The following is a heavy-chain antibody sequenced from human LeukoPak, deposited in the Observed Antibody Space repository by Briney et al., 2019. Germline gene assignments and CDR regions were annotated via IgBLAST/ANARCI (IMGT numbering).Heavy chain of an antibody. J-gene: IGHJ6*02. CDR3: ARALQDYYYGMDV. CDR2: IYYSGRT. CDR1: GDSISGYY. Sequence: EASEPLSLTCTVSGDSISGYYWSWIRQPPGKGLEWIGYIYYSGRTNYNPSLKSRVTISEDTSKNHFSLRLRSVTAADTAVYYCARALQDYYYGMDVWGQGTTVTVSS. V-gene: IGHV4-59*08. D-gene: IGHD5-24*01.